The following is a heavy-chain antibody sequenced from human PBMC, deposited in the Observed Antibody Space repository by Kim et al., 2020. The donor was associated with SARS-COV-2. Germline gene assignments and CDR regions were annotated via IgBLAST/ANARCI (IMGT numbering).Heavy chain of an antibody. CDR3: ATYSGSYYGYYYYGMDV. D-gene: IGHD1-26*01. Sequence: LKIRVTISVDKSKNQFSLKLSSVTAADTAVYYCATYSGSYYGYYYYGMDVWGQGTTVTVSS. V-gene: IGHV4-4*02. J-gene: IGHJ6*02.